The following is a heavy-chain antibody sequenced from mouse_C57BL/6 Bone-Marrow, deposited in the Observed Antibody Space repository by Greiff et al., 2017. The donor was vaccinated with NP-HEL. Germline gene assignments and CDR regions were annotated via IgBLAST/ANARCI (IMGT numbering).Heavy chain of an antibody. J-gene: IGHJ4*01. CDR2: ISSGSSTI. V-gene: IGHV5-17*01. CDR1: GFTFSDYG. D-gene: IGHD1-3*01. Sequence: EVMLVESGGGLVKPGGSLKLSCAASGFTFSDYGMHWVRQAPEQGLEWVAYISSGSSTINYADTVKGRFTISRDKSKNTLFLQMTSLRSEDTAMYYCARRLKAMDYWGQGTSVTVAS. CDR3: ARRLKAMDY.